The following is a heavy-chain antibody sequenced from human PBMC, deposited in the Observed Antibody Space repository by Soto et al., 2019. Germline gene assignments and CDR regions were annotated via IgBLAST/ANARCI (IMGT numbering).Heavy chain of an antibody. Sequence: EVQLLESGGGLVQPGGSLRLSCAASGFTFSSYAMSWVRQAPGKGLECVSAIGVSGDTTYYADSVKGRVTLSRSNSKNTLYLQMGSLRAEETAVYSCAKVRRFGELRSLYWGQGTLVTVSS. V-gene: IGHV3-23*01. D-gene: IGHD3-10*01. CDR2: IGVSGDTT. J-gene: IGHJ4*02. CDR1: GFTFSSYA. CDR3: AKVRRFGELRSLY.